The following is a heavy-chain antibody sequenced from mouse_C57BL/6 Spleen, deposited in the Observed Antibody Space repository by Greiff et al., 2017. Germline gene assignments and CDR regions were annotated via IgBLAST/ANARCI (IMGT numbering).Heavy chain of an antibody. D-gene: IGHD2-2*01. J-gene: IGHJ3*01. CDR1: GFTFSSYT. CDR2: ISGGGGNT. Sequence: EVMLVESGGGLVKPGGSLKLSCAASGFTFSSYTMSWVRQTPEKRLEWVATISGGGGNTYYPDSVKGRFTISRDNAKNTLYLQMSSLRSEDTALYYCARHPYGYDEKTWFAYWGQGTLVTVSA. CDR3: ARHPYGYDEKTWFAY. V-gene: IGHV5-9*01.